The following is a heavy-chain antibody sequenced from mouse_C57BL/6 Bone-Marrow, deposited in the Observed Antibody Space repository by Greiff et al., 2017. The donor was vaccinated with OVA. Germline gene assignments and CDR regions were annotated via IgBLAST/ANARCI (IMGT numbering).Heavy chain of an antibody. D-gene: IGHD2-12*01. Sequence: EVKLVESGGGLVQPGGSLSLSCAASGFTFTDCYMSWVRQPPGKALEWLGFIRNKANGYTTEYSASVKGRFTISRDNSQSILYLQMNALRAEDSATYYCASYYDEGFDYWGQGTTLTVSS. V-gene: IGHV7-3*01. CDR3: ASYYDEGFDY. J-gene: IGHJ2*01. CDR2: IRNKANGYTT. CDR1: GFTFTDCY.